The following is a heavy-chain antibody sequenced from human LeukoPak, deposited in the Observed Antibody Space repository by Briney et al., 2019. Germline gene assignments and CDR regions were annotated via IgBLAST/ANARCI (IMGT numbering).Heavy chain of an antibody. D-gene: IGHD3-10*01. J-gene: IGHJ4*02. CDR1: GFTFSSYA. CDR2: ISGSGGST. Sequence: PGGSLRLSCAASGFTFSSYAMSWVRQAPGKGLEWVSAISGSGGSTYYADSVKGRFTISRDNSKNTLYLQMNSLRPDDTALFYCAKDRRADFFGSGSSLDYWGQGTLVTVSS. V-gene: IGHV3-23*01. CDR3: AKDRRADFFGSGSSLDY.